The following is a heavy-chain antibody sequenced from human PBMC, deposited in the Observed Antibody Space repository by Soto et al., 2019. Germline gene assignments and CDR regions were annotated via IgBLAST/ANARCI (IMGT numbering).Heavy chain of an antibody. CDR1: GFTFSNYA. J-gene: IGHJ2*01. Sequence: SLRLSCAASGFTFSNYAMSWVRQAPGKGLEWVSGISRSGGSTYYSHSVKGRFTISRDNSKNTLYLQMNSLRVDDTVVYYCAKKVSGEFRNWYVDLWGRGTLVTVSS. V-gene: IGHV3-23*01. D-gene: IGHD3-10*01. CDR3: AKKVSGEFRNWYVDL. CDR2: ISRSGGST.